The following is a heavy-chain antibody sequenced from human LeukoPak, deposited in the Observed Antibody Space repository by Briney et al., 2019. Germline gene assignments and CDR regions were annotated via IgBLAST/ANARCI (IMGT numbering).Heavy chain of an antibody. Sequence: GGSLRLSCTASGFTFGDYAMSWVRQGPGKGLEWVSFIRTKAYGGTTEYAASVKGRFTISRDDSKSFAYLQMDSLKTEDTAVYFCTTYYYSSGSYFNPTYYFDYWAQGTLVTVSS. V-gene: IGHV3-49*04. CDR1: GFTFGDYA. CDR2: IRTKAYGGTT. CDR3: TTYYYSSGSYFNPTYYFDY. D-gene: IGHD3-10*01. J-gene: IGHJ4*02.